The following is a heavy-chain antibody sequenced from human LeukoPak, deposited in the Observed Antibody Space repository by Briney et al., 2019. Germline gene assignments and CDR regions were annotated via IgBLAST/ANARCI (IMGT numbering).Heavy chain of an antibody. Sequence: SETLSLTCTVSGGSISGSSYYWGWIRQPPGKGLEWIGSIYYSGSTYYNPSLKSRVTISVDTSKNQFSLKLNSVTATDTAVYYCARELAGTTDWGQGTLVTVSS. CDR3: ARELAGTTD. CDR2: IYYSGST. CDR1: GGSISGSSYY. J-gene: IGHJ4*02. D-gene: IGHD6-19*01. V-gene: IGHV4-39*02.